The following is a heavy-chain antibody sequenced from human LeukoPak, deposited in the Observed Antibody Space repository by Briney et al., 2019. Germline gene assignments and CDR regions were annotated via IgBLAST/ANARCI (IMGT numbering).Heavy chain of an antibody. J-gene: IGHJ4*02. CDR2: ISYDGSNK. V-gene: IGHV3-30-3*01. Sequence: GGSLRLSCAASGFTFSSYAMHWVRQAPGKGLEWVAVISYDGSNKYYADSVKGRFTISRDNSKNTLYLQMNSLRAEDTAVYYCARPHYYDSSGYRPVGYWGQGTLVTVSS. CDR3: ARPHYYDSSGYRPVGY. D-gene: IGHD3-22*01. CDR1: GFTFSSYA.